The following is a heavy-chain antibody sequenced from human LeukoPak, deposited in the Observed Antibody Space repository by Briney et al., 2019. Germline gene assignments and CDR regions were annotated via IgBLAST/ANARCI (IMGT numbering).Heavy chain of an antibody. V-gene: IGHV4-34*01. CDR1: GGSFSGYY. CDR3: ARGRYGDYERYFDY. Sequence: SETLSLTCAVYGGSFSGYYWSWIRQPPGKGLEWIGEINHSGSTNYNPSLKSRVTISVDTSRNQFSLKLSSVTAADTAVYSCARGRYGDYERYFDYWGQGTLVTVSS. CDR2: INHSGST. D-gene: IGHD4-17*01. J-gene: IGHJ4*02.